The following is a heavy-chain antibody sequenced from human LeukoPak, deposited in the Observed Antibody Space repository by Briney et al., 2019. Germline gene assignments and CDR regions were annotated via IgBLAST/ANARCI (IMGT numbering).Heavy chain of an antibody. J-gene: IGHJ4*02. CDR3: ARVYCSGGSCSPFDY. D-gene: IGHD2-15*01. V-gene: IGHV3-7*01. CDR1: GFTFSSYW. CDR2: IKQDGSEK. Sequence: GGSLRLSCAASGFTFSSYWMSWVHQAPGKGLEWVANIKQDGSEKYYVDSVKGRFTISRDNAKNSLYLQMNSLRAEDTAVYYCARVYCSGGSCSPFDYWGQGTLVTVSS.